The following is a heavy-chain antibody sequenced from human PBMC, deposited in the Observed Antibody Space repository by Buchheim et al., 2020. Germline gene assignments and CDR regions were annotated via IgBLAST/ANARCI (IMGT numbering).Heavy chain of an antibody. V-gene: IGHV4-59*12. CDR3: ARASWGHSGYARGYFDY. Sequence: QVQLQESGPGLVKPSETLSLTCTVSGGSISSYSWSWIRQPPGKGLEWIGYIYHSGSTYYNPSLKSRVTISVDRSKNQFSLKLSSVTAADTAVYYCARASWGHSGYARGYFDYWGQGTL. CDR2: IYHSGST. CDR1: GGSISSYS. D-gene: IGHD5-12*01. J-gene: IGHJ4*02.